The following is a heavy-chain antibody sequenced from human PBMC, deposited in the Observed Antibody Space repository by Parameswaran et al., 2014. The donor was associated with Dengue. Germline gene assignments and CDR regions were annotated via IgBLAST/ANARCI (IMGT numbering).Heavy chain of an antibody. D-gene: IGHD6-13*01. CDR3: ARRGRRGIAAAGTRYGMDV. CDR2: IKQDGSEK. V-gene: IGHV3-7*01. Sequence: VRQAPGKGLEWVANIKQDGSEKYYVDSVKGRFTISRDNAKNSLYLQMNSLRAEDTAVYYCARRGRRGIAAAGTRYGMDVWAKDHGHRLL. J-gene: IGHJ6*04.